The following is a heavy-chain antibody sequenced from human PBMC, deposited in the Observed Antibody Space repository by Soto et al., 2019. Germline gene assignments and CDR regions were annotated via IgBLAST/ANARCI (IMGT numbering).Heavy chain of an antibody. J-gene: IGHJ6*02. Sequence: QVTLKESGPVLVKPTETLTLTCTVSGFSLSNARMGVSWIRQPPGKALEWLAHIFSNDEKSYSTSLKSRLTISKDTSKSQVVLTMTNMDPVDTATYYCARMSIYPACYGMDVWGQGTTVTVSS. CDR2: IFSNDEK. D-gene: IGHD2-2*02. CDR3: ARMSIYPACYGMDV. CDR1: GFSLSNARMG. V-gene: IGHV2-26*01.